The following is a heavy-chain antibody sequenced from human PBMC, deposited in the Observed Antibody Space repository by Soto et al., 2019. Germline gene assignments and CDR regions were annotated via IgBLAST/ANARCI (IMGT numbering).Heavy chain of an antibody. V-gene: IGHV3-30*03. CDR3: ARTRSAWSDFHYYYLDV. Sequence: PVGSLRLSCAASGFTFNSYGMHWVRQGTGNGLEWVAFISYDSTKTYYADSVKGRFTISRDNSNSALYVQLNSLTGEDTAVYYCARTRSAWSDFHYYYLDVWGQGTTVTVSS. CDR1: GFTFNSYG. CDR2: ISYDSTKT. J-gene: IGHJ6*03. D-gene: IGHD1-26*01.